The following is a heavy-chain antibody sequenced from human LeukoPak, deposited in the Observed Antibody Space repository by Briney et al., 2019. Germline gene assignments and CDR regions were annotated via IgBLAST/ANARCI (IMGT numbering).Heavy chain of an antibody. CDR1: GFTVSSNY. CDR3: AREANDDILTGYMYYFDY. Sequence: GGSLRLSCAASGFTVSSNYMSWVRQAPGKGLEWVSVIYSGGSTYYADSVKGRFTISRDNSKNTLYLQMNSLRAEDTAVYYCAREANDDILTGYMYYFDYWGQGTLVTVSS. J-gene: IGHJ4*02. D-gene: IGHD3-9*01. CDR2: IYSGGST. V-gene: IGHV3-66*02.